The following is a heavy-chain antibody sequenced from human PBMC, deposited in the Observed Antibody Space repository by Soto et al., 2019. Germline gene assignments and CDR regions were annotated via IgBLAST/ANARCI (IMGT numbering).Heavy chain of an antibody. CDR3: AREVVEVAETTSLWLDP. Sequence: QVQLVQSGAEVKKPGASVKVSCKASGYTFTSYDIHWVRQATGQGLEWMGWMNTNTNTTDCAQKFQGRVTLTWNTSISTADMELSSLKFDDTAVYYCAREVVEVAETTSLWLDPWGLGTLVTVSS. V-gene: IGHV1-8*01. CDR1: GYTFTSYD. D-gene: IGHD2-15*01. J-gene: IGHJ5*02. CDR2: MNTNTNTT.